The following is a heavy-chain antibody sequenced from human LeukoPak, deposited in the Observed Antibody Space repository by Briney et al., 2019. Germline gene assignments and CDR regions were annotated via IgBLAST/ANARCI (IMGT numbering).Heavy chain of an antibody. CDR1: GYTFTNYD. V-gene: IGHV1-8*01. D-gene: IGHD1-26*01. CDR3: ARVWGAIDY. J-gene: IGHJ4*02. CDR2: MNPKSGNT. Sequence: ASVKVSCKTSGYTFTNYDINWVRQAAGQGLEWMGWMNPKSGNTGSAQRFQGRVTMTRDTSISTAYMELSSLRSEDTAVYYCARVWGAIDYWGQGTLVTVSA.